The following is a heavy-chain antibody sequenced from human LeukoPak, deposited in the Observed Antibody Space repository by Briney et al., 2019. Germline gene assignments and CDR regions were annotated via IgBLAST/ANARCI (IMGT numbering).Heavy chain of an antibody. J-gene: IGHJ4*02. Sequence: GGSLRLFCAASGFTFSSYAMNWVRQAPGKGLEWVSYISSDGTTIYHADSVKGRITISRDNARNSLYLQMNSLRAEDTAVYYCVPQKGYGGNPLDYWGQGTLVTVSS. CDR1: GFTFSSYA. CDR2: ISSDGTTI. V-gene: IGHV3-48*01. CDR3: VPQKGYGGNPLDY. D-gene: IGHD4-23*01.